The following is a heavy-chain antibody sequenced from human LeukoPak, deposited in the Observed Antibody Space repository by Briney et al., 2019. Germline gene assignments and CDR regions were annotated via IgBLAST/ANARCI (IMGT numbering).Heavy chain of an antibody. J-gene: IGHJ3*02. Sequence: SETLSLTCTVSGGSISVDHWNWIRQPPGKGLEWIGNIYYSGNTNYNTPPKRRVTIPVDTPKKQTPFKLSSVTATDTAVYYCARRNDFDIWGQGTMVTVSS. CDR3: ARRNDFDI. CDR1: GGSISVDH. CDR2: IYYSGNT. V-gene: IGHV4-59*08.